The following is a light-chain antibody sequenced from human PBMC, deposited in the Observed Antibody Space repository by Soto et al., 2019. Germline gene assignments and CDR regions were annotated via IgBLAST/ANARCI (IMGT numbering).Light chain of an antibody. CDR1: SSNIGTNA. CDR3: AAWDDSLKGYV. J-gene: IGLJ1*01. CDR2: NNN. Sequence: QSVLTQPPSASGTPGQRVTISCSGGSSNIGTNAVNWYQQLPGTAPKLLIYNNNQRPSGVPDRFSGSKSGTSASLAISGLQSEDEADYYCAAWDDSLKGYVFGTGTKLTVL. V-gene: IGLV1-44*01.